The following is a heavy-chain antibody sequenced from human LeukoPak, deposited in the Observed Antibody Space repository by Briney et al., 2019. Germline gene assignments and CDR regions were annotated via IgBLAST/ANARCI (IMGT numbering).Heavy chain of an antibody. V-gene: IGHV3-66*01. D-gene: IGHD3-22*01. CDR1: GFTVSSNY. Sequence: QPGGSLRLSCEASGFTVSSNYMSWVRQAPGKGLEWVSVIYSGGRTYYADSVKGRFTISRDNSKNTLYLQMNSLRAEDTAVYYCARESNSGYYLSYWGQGTLVTVSS. CDR3: ARESNSGYYLSY. CDR2: IYSGGRT. J-gene: IGHJ4*02.